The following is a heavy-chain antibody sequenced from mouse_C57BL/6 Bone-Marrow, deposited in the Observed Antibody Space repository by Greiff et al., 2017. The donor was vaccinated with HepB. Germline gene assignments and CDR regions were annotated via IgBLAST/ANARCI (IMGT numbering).Heavy chain of an antibody. V-gene: IGHV3-6*01. J-gene: IGHJ2*01. D-gene: IGHD2-1*01. CDR3: ARGKYGKGGFDY. CDR2: ISYDGSN. Sequence: EVQRVESGPGLVKPSQSLSLTCSVTGYSITSGYYWNWIRQFPGNKLEWMGYISYDGSNNYNPSLKNRISITRDTSKNQFFLKLNSVTTEDTATYYCARGKYGKGGFDYWGQGTTLTVSS. CDR1: GYSITSGYY.